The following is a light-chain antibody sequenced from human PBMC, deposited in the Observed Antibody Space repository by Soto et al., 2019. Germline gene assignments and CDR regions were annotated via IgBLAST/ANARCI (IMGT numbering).Light chain of an antibody. J-gene: IGLJ2*01. CDR1: KLGNKY. Sequence: SSELTQPPSVSLSPGQTASITCSGDKLGNKYACWYQQKPGQSPVVVIYQDNKRPSGIPERFSGSNSGNTATLTISGTQAMDEADYYCQAWDSGTVIFGGGTKVTVL. CDR2: QDN. V-gene: IGLV3-1*01. CDR3: QAWDSGTVI.